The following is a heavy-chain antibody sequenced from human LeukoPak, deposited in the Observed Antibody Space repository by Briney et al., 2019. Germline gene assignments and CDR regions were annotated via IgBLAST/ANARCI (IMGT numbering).Heavy chain of an antibody. Sequence: SVKVSCKASGGTFSSYAISWVRQAPGQGLEWMGGIIPIFGTANYAQKFQGRVTITTDESTSTAYMELSSLRSEDTAVYYCARDSRLDDSGYQTYFDYWGQGTLVTVSS. CDR1: GGTFSSYA. CDR3: ARDSRLDDSGYQTYFDY. J-gene: IGHJ4*02. D-gene: IGHD3-22*01. V-gene: IGHV1-69*05. CDR2: IIPIFGTA.